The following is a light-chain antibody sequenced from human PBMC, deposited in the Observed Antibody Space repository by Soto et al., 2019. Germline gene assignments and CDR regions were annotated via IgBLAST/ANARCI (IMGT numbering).Light chain of an antibody. J-gene: IGKJ1*01. CDR3: HQYGSSPST. CDR2: GAS. V-gene: IGKV3-20*01. CDR1: QSVSSN. Sequence: TQSPATVSVYPGERATLPCRASQSVSSNLAWYQQKPGQAPRLLIYGASSRATDIPDRFSGSGSGTDFTLTISRLEPEDFAVYYCHQYGSSPSTFAQGTKV.